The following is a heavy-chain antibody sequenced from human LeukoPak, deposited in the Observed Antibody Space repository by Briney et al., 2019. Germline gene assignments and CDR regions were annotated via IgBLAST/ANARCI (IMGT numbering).Heavy chain of an antibody. CDR1: GFTFSSYA. Sequence: GGSLRLSCAASGFTFSSYAMSWVRQAPGKGLEWVSAISGSGGSTYYADSVKGRFTISRDNSKNTLYLQMNSLRAEDTAVYYCAKDPTVTSIRGYFDYWGQGTLVTVSS. CDR2: ISGSGGST. CDR3: AKDPTVTSIRGYFDY. D-gene: IGHD4-17*01. J-gene: IGHJ4*02. V-gene: IGHV3-23*01.